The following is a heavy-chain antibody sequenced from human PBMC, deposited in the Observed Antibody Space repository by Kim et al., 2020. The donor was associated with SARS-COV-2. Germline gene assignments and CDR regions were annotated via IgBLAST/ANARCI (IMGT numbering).Heavy chain of an antibody. CDR3: ARGERAMVRGVIVPYYFDY. J-gene: IGHJ4*02. D-gene: IGHD3-10*01. Sequence: SRVTISVDTSKNQFSLKLSSVTAADTAVYYCARGERAMVRGVIVPYYFDYWGQGTLVTVSS. V-gene: IGHV4-59*09.